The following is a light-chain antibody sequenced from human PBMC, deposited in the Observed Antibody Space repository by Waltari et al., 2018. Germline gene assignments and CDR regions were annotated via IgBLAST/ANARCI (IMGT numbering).Light chain of an antibody. CDR2: EVS. CDR1: SSDVGGYNY. V-gene: IGLV2-8*01. J-gene: IGLJ2*01. Sequence: QSALTQPPSASGSPGPSVAISCTGTSSDVGGYNYVSWYRQHPGKAPELMIFEVSKRPSGVPDRFSGSKSGNTASLTVSGLQAEDEADYYCSSYAGSNSFDVVFGGGTKLTVL. CDR3: SSYAGSNSFDVV.